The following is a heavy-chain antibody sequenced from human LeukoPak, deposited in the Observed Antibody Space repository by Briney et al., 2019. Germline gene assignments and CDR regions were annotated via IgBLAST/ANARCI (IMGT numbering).Heavy chain of an antibody. CDR3: ARGIVGATNFDY. V-gene: IGHV4-61*02. Sequence: SQTLSLTCTVSGGSISSGSYYWSWIRQPAGKGLEWIGRIYTSGSTNYNPSLKSRVTISVDTSKNQFSLKLSSVTAADTAVYYCARGIVGATNFDYWGQGTLVTVSS. CDR1: GGSISSGSYY. CDR2: IYTSGST. D-gene: IGHD1-26*01. J-gene: IGHJ4*02.